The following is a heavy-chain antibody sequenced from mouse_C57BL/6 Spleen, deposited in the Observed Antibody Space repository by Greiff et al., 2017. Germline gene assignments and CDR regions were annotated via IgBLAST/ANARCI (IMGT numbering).Heavy chain of an antibody. Sequence: EVQLVESGPVLVKPGASVKMSCKASGYTFTDYYMNWVKQSHGKSLEWIGVINPYNGGTSYNQKFKGKATLTVDKSSSTAYMELNSLTSEDSSVYYCAREELTGTPWFAYWGQGTLVTVSA. CDR2: INPYNGGT. CDR3: AREELTGTPWFAY. D-gene: IGHD4-1*01. V-gene: IGHV1-19*01. CDR1: GYTFTDYY. J-gene: IGHJ3*01.